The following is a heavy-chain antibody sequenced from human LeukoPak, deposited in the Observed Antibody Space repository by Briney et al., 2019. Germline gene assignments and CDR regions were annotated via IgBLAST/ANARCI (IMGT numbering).Heavy chain of an antibody. J-gene: IGHJ5*02. D-gene: IGHD4-17*01. Sequence: ASVKLSCTASGYTFTGYYMHWARQAPGQGLECMGWINPNSGGTNYAQKFQVRVTMTRDTSISTAYMELSRLRSDDTAVYYCARVPITTMTLNWFDPWGQGTLVTVSS. CDR2: INPNSGGT. CDR3: ARVPITTMTLNWFDP. V-gene: IGHV1-2*02. CDR1: GYTFTGYY.